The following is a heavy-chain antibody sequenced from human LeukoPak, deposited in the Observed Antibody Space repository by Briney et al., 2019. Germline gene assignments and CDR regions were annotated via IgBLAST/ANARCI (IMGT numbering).Heavy chain of an antibody. D-gene: IGHD6-6*01. J-gene: IGHJ1*01. CDR3: AAGGSSSSSDEFFQH. Sequence: ASVKVSCKASGYTFTGYYMHWVRQAPGQGLEWMGRINPNSGGTNYAQKFQGRVTMSRDTSISTAYMELTRLRSDDTAVCYCAAGGSSSSSDEFFQHWGQGTLVTVSS. V-gene: IGHV1-2*06. CDR2: INPNSGGT. CDR1: GYTFTGYY.